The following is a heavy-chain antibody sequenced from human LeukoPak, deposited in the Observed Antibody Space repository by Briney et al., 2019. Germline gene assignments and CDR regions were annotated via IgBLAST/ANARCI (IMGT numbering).Heavy chain of an antibody. CDR2: IYPGDSDT. Sequence: GESLKISCKGSGYSFTSYWIGWVRQMPGKGLDWMGIIYPGDSDTTYSPSFQGQVTISADKSITTAYLQWRSLEASDTAMYYCARRDSSGYYYFDYWGQGTLVTVSA. V-gene: IGHV5-51*01. D-gene: IGHD6-19*01. J-gene: IGHJ4*02. CDR3: ARRDSSGYYYFDY. CDR1: GYSFTSYW.